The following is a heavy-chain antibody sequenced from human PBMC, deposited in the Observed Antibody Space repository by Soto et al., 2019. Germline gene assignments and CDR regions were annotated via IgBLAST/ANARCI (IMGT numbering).Heavy chain of an antibody. V-gene: IGHV4-39*01. D-gene: IGHD3-22*01. CDR1: GGSISSSSYY. Sequence: SETLSLTCTVSGGSISSSSYYWGWIRQPPGKGLEWIGSIYYSGSTYYNPSLKSRVTISVDTSKNKFSLKLSSVTAADTAVYYCARVSRGMYYYDSSGYYSYFDYWGQGTLVTVSS. CDR3: ARVSRGMYYYDSSGYYSYFDY. CDR2: IYYSGST. J-gene: IGHJ4*02.